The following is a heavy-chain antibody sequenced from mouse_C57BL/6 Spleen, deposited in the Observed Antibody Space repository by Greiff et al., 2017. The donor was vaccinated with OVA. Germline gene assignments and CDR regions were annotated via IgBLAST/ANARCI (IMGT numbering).Heavy chain of an antibody. CDR1: GYTFTSYW. J-gene: IGHJ3*01. CDR2: IYPGSGST. D-gene: IGHD2-3*01. Sequence: VQLQQPGAELVKPGASVKMSCKASGYTFTSYWITWVKQRPGQGLEWIGDIYPGSGSTNYNEKFKSKATLTVDTSSSTAYMQLSSLTSEDSAVEYCARIYDGYQAWFAYWGQGTLVTVSA. CDR3: ARIYDGYQAWFAY. V-gene: IGHV1-55*01.